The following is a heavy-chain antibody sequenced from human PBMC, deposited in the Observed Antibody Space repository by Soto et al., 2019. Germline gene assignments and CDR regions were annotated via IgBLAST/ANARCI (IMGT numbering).Heavy chain of an antibody. Sequence: PGGSLRLSCEASGFTFSSYPMHWVRQAPGKGLEWVTVISYDGGNQYYADFVKGRFTISRDNSKDTLYLQMHSLRSDDTAVYFCARGPVTQTSFIDHWGQGTLVTVSS. J-gene: IGHJ4*02. CDR1: GFTFSSYP. D-gene: IGHD4-4*01. V-gene: IGHV3-30-3*01. CDR3: ARGPVTQTSFIDH. CDR2: ISYDGGNQ.